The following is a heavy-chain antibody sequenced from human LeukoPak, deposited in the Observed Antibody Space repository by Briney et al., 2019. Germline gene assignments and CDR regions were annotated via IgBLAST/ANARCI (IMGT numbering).Heavy chain of an antibody. CDR1: GFTLSSYG. CDR3: AQDQYSGYLAQ. V-gene: IGHV3-33*06. Sequence: PGGSLRLSCAASGFTLSSYGMHWVRQAPGKGLAWVAIIFYDGSTKYYADSVKGRFTISRDNSKNTLYLQMNSLRAEDTAVYYCAQDQYSGYLAQWGQGTLVTVSS. J-gene: IGHJ4*02. CDR2: IFYDGSTK. D-gene: IGHD5-12*01.